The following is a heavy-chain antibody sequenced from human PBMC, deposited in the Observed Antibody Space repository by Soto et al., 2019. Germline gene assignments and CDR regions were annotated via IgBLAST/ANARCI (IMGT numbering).Heavy chain of an antibody. D-gene: IGHD6-13*01. CDR2: VYNSGST. V-gene: IGHV4-59*01. CDR1: GGSISSNY. Sequence: SEILSLTCTVSGGSISSNYWTWIRQPPGKGLEWIGYVYNSGSTNYNPSLKSRVTISEDTSKSQFSLKVNSMTAADTAVYYCARYRREAVAGYTLDNWGQGILVTVSS. CDR3: ARYRREAVAGYTLDN. J-gene: IGHJ4*02.